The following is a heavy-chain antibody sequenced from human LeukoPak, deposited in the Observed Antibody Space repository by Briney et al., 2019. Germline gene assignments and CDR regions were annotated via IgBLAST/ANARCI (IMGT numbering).Heavy chain of an antibody. CDR3: ARHIPVSYDAFDL. D-gene: IGHD6-19*01. CDR2: VYFTGRT. J-gene: IGHJ3*01. Sequence: PSETLCLTCTVSGGSITGYYWSWIRQPPGKGPEWIAYVYFTGRTLYNPSLESRVTISVDTYKTQFSLRLTSVTAADTAVYYCARHIPVSYDAFDLWGRGTTVTVSS. V-gene: IGHV4-59*08. CDR1: GGSITGYY.